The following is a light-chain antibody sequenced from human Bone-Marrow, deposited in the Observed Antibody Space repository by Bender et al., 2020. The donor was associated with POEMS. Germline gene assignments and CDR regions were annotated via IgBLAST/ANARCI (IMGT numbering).Light chain of an antibody. J-gene: IGLJ3*02. CDR3: SSWDDSLNGWV. CDR2: SNN. CDR1: SSNFGNTA. Sequence: QPVLTQPPSASGTPGQSVTISCSGTSSNFGNTAANWYQHVPGTAPKLLIYSNNQRPSGVPDRFSASTSGTSASLAISGLHSDDEADYYCSSWDDSLNGWVFGGGTKLTVL. V-gene: IGLV1-44*01.